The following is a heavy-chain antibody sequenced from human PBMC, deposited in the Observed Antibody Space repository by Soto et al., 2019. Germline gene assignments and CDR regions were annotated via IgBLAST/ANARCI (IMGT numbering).Heavy chain of an antibody. CDR3: ARDGGWFGDFYYYYGMAV. V-gene: IGHV3-48*02. Sequence: GGSLRLSCAASGFTFSSHSMNWVRQAPEKGLEWVSYISSSSSTIYYADSVKGRFTISRDNAKNSLYLQMNSLRDEDTAVYYCARDGGWFGDFYYYYGMAVWGQGTKVTVSS. D-gene: IGHD3-10*01. CDR1: GFTFSSHS. CDR2: ISSSSSTI. J-gene: IGHJ6*02.